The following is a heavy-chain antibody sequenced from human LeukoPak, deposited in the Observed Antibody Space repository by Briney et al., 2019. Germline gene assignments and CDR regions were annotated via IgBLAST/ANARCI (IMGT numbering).Heavy chain of an antibody. V-gene: IGHV3-33*01. J-gene: IGHJ6*02. CDR2: IWYDGSNK. Sequence: GRSLRLSCAASGFTFSSYGMHWVRQAPGKGLEWVAVIWYDGSNKYYADSVKGRFTISRDNSKNTLYLQMNSLRAEDTAVYYCARVPRYCSSTSCWDYYGMDVWGQGTTVTVSS. CDR1: GFTFSSYG. CDR3: ARVPRYCSSTSCWDYYGMDV. D-gene: IGHD2-2*01.